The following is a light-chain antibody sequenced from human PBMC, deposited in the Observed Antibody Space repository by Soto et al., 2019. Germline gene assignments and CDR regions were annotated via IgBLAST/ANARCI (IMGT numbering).Light chain of an antibody. V-gene: IGKV1-39*01. CDR2: SAS. Sequence: DIQMTQSPYSLSASVVYIVTITCRASQNIRTYLNWYQQKPGRAPKLLIHSASALPRGVPSRFSGSGSGTKFTLTIASLQPDDFATYYCQQYETFSGTFGPGTKVDI. J-gene: IGKJ1*01. CDR1: QNIRTY. CDR3: QQYETFSGT.